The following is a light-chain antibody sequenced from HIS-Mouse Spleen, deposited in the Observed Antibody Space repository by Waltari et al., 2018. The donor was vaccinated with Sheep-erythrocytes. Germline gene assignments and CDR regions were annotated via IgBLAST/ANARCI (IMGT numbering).Light chain of an antibody. Sequence: EIVLTQSPATLSFSPGERATLSCRASQSVSSYLAWYQQKPGQAPRLLIYDASNRATGIPARFSGSGSGIDFTLTISSLEPEDFAVYYCQQRSNWYTFGQGTKLEIK. CDR1: QSVSSY. CDR2: DAS. J-gene: IGKJ2*01. CDR3: QQRSNWYT. V-gene: IGKV3-11*01.